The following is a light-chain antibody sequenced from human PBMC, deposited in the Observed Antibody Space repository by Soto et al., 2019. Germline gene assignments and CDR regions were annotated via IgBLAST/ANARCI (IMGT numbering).Light chain of an antibody. CDR3: SSFARNGDVV. J-gene: IGLJ2*01. CDR1: SSDVGGYNY. CDR2: EVS. Sequence: QSALTQPASVSGSPGQSITISCTGTSSDVGGYNYVSWFQQHPGKAPNLMIYEVSNRPSGISNRFSGSKSGNTASLTISGLQAEDEADYYCSSFARNGDVVFGGGTQLTVL. V-gene: IGLV2-14*01.